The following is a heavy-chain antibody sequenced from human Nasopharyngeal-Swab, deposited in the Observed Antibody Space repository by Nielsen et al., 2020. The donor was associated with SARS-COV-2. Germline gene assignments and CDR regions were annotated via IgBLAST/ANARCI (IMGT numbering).Heavy chain of an antibody. CDR1: GFTFSSYG. Sequence: GESLKISCAASGFTFSSYGMHWVRQAPGKGLEWVAVTWYDGSNKYYADSVKGRFTISRDNSKNTLYLQMNSLRAEDTAVYYCARGNRPVAFDIWGQGTMVTVSS. CDR2: TWYDGSNK. CDR3: ARGNRPVAFDI. V-gene: IGHV3-33*01. D-gene: IGHD2/OR15-2a*01. J-gene: IGHJ3*02.